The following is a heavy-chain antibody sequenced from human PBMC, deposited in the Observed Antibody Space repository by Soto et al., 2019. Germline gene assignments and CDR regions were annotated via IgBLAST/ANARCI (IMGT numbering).Heavy chain of an antibody. Sequence: QVQLQESGPGLVKPSQTLSLTCTVSGGSISSGGYYWSWIRQHPGKGLEWIGYIYYSGSTYYNPYLQSRVTITVDTSKNQFSLKLSAVTVADTAVYYCVSGGSYSYGIATWFDPWGQGTLVSVSS. J-gene: IGHJ5*02. CDR1: GGSISSGGYY. V-gene: IGHV4-31*03. D-gene: IGHD5-18*01. CDR2: IYYSGST. CDR3: VSGGSYSYGIATWFDP.